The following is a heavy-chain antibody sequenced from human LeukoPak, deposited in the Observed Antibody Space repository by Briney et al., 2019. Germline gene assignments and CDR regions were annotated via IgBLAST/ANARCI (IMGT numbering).Heavy chain of an antibody. CDR3: ARGGYGPGSHYRY. CDR1: AGSFTGYY. D-gene: IGHD3-10*01. J-gene: IGHJ4*02. V-gene: IGHV4-34*01. Sequence: NPSETLSLTCAVNAGSFTGYYWSWIRQPPGKGLEWIGEIDHTGSISYNPSLRSRVTISVDTFKNQFSLKLRSVTAADRAIYYWARGGYGPGSHYRYWGQGTLVTVSS. CDR2: IDHTGSI.